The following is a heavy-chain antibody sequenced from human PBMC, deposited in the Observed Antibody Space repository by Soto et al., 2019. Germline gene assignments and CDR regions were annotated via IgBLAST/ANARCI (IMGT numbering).Heavy chain of an antibody. Sequence: SETLSLTCAVAGYSITSGYHWGWIRQPPRKGLEWIGTISHSGTTYYNPSLKSRVPISIDTSKNQLSLKLTSVTAADTALYYCTRVYCSTTSCFINGTDFWGQGTMVTVS. V-gene: IGHV4-38-2*01. D-gene: IGHD2-2*01. CDR1: GYSITSGYH. CDR3: TRVYCSTTSCFINGTDF. CDR2: ISHSGTT. J-gene: IGHJ6*02.